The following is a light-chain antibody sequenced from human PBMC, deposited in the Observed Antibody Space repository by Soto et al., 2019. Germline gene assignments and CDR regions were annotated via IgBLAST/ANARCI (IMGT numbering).Light chain of an antibody. CDR1: QSISSY. J-gene: IGKJ1*01. CDR2: AAS. V-gene: IGKV1-39*01. Sequence: DIQMTQSPSSLSASVGDRVTITCRASQSISSYLNWYQQKPGKAPKLLIYAASSLQSGVPSRFSGSGSGTDFTLTISIMQPEDLATYYCQQSYSTPGWTFGQGTKVEIK. CDR3: QQSYSTPGWT.